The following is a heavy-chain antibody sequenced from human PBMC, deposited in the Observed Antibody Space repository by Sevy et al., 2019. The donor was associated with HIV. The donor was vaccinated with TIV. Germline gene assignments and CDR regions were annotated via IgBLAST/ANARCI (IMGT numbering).Heavy chain of an antibody. CDR1: GYTFTGYY. V-gene: IGHV1-2*04. CDR2: INPNSGGT. D-gene: IGHD3-22*01. Sequence: ASVKVSCKASGYTFTGYYMHWVRQAPGQGLEWMGWINPNSGGTNYAQKFQGWVTMTRDTSISTAYMELSRLRADDTAVYYCAREAYYYDSSGYYREARDAFDIWGQGTMVTVSS. J-gene: IGHJ3*02. CDR3: AREAYYYDSSGYYREARDAFDI.